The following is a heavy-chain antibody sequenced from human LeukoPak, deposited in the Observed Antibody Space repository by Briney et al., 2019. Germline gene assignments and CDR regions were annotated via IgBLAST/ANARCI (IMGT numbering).Heavy chain of an antibody. CDR1: AFTFSSYD. J-gene: IGHJ4*02. D-gene: IGHD3-10*01. CDR3: AKARRVGVNSGIDY. V-gene: IGHV3-30*18. CDR2: ISYDGSNE. Sequence: GSSVRLSCATSAFTFSSYDMHWVRQAPGKGLEWVAGISYDGSNEYYADSVTGRFTIPRDKPQNTLYLVMNSLRSEDTAMYYCAKARRVGVNSGIDYWGQGTLVTVSS.